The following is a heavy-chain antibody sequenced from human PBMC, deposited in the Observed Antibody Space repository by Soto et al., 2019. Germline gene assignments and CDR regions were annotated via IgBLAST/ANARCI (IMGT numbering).Heavy chain of an antibody. Sequence: MQLVESGGGLVKPGGSLRLSCEASRFIFSSYSMNWVRQAPGKGLEWVSSISPSRGSISYADSVKGRFTISRDDANNSLYLQLNSLRADDTAVYYCTRDEFSGYDDDAFDLWGQGTMLIVSS. CDR1: RFIFSSYS. CDR3: TRDEFSGYDDDAFDL. V-gene: IGHV3-21*06. D-gene: IGHD5-12*01. CDR2: ISPSRGSI. J-gene: IGHJ3*01.